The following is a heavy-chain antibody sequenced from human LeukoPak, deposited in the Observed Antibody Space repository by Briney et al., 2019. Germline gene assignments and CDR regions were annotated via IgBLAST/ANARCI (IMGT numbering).Heavy chain of an antibody. CDR1: GGTFSSYA. Sequence: GASVKVSCKASGGTFSSYAISWVRQAPGQGLEWMGWINPNSGGTNYAQKFQGRVTMTRDTSISTAYMELSRLRSDDTAVYYCARVWATYDSGSYYLYWGQGTLVTVSS. J-gene: IGHJ4*02. CDR3: ARVWATYDSGSYYLY. CDR2: INPNSGGT. V-gene: IGHV1-2*02. D-gene: IGHD3-10*01.